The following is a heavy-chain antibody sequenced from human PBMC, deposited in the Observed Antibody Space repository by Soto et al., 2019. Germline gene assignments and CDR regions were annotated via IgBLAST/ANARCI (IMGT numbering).Heavy chain of an antibody. V-gene: IGHV1-46*01. D-gene: IGHD3-10*01. CDR1: GYTFTNYY. Sequence: QVQLVQSGAEVKKLGASVKVSCKASGYTFTNYYMHWVRQAPGQGLEWMGMINPSVGSTSYAQKFQGRVTMTRDTSTSTVYMELSSLRSEDTAVYYCARPFRGVTALALDYWGQGTLVTVSS. J-gene: IGHJ4*02. CDR2: INPSVGST. CDR3: ARPFRGVTALALDY.